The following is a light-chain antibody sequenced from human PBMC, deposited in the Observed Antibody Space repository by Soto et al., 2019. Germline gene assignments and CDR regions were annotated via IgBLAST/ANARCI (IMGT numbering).Light chain of an antibody. J-gene: IGKJ2*01. V-gene: IGKV3-20*01. CDR1: QSVSSSD. CDR2: GAS. Sequence: EIELTQSPGTLSLSPGERATRACRASQSVSSSDLAWYQQKPGQAPRLLIYGASSRATGIPDRFSGSGSGTDFTLTISRLEPEDFAVYYCQQYGSSPPYTFGQGTKLEIK. CDR3: QQYGSSPPYT.